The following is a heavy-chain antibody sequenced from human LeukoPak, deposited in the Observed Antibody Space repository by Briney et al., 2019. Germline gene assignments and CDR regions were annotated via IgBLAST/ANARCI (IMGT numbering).Heavy chain of an antibody. CDR3: ARRASREPPRY. D-gene: IGHD1-26*01. Sequence: SETLSLTCIVSGASISTHNHYWGWIRQPPGKGLEWVASIHHTGTPYYNPSLKSRVTISVDTSNNQFSLQFTSVIAADTAVYYCARRASREPPRYWGQGTLVTVSS. CDR2: IHHTGTP. V-gene: IGHV4-39*01. CDR1: GASISTHNHY. J-gene: IGHJ4*02.